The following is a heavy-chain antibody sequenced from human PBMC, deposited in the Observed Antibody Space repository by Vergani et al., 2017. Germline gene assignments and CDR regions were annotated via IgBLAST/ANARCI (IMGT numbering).Heavy chain of an antibody. CDR1: GGSISSYY. Sequence: QVQLQESGPGLVKPSETLSLTCTVSGGSISSYYWSWIRQPPGKGLEWIGYIYYSGSTNYNPSLKSRVTISVDTSKNQFSLKLSAVTAADTAVYYCARGGYCSSTSCLRPSHNWFDPWGQGTLVTVSS. CDR2: IYYSGST. D-gene: IGHD2-2*01. CDR3: ARGGYCSSTSCLRPSHNWFDP. V-gene: IGHV4-59*01. J-gene: IGHJ5*02.